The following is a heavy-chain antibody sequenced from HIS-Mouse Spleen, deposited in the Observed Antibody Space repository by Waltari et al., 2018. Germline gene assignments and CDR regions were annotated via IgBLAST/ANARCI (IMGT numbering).Heavy chain of an antibody. CDR3: ARDPYSNYAFDI. V-gene: IGHV3-48*01. CDR1: GFTFSSYS. D-gene: IGHD4-4*01. CDR2: ISSSSSTI. Sequence: EVQLVESGGGLVQPGGSLRLSCAASGFTFSSYSMNWVRQAPGKGLEWVSYISSSSSTIDYADSVKGRFTISRDNAKNSLYLQMNSLRAEDTAVYYCARDPYSNYAFDIWGQGTMVTVSS. J-gene: IGHJ3*02.